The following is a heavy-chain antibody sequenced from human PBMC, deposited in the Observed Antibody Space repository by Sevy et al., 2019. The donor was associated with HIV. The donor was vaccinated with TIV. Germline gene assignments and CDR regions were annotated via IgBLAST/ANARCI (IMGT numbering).Heavy chain of an antibody. Sequence: GGSLRLSCAASGFTFSDHYMDWVRQAPGKGLEWVGRIRNKANSYTKEYAASVKGRFTISRDDSKNSLYLQMNSLKTEDTAIYYCARDLRSGGAHFDYWGQGTLVTVSS. D-gene: IGHD3-16*01. V-gene: IGHV3-72*01. CDR2: IRNKANSYTK. CDR3: ARDLRSGGAHFDY. CDR1: GFTFSDHY. J-gene: IGHJ4*02.